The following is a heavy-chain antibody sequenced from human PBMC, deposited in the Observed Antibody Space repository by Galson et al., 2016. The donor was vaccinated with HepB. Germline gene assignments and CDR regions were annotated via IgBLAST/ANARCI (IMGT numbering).Heavy chain of an antibody. D-gene: IGHD6-19*01. Sequence: SSNSAAWNWIRQSPSRGLEWLGRTYYRSKWYNDYAVSVKSRITINPDTSKNQFSLQQNSVTPEDTAVYYCARVHQGWYAGYFDYWGQGTLVTVSS. J-gene: IGHJ4*02. CDR3: ARVHQGWYAGYFDY. CDR2: TYYRSKWYN. CDR1: SSNSAA. V-gene: IGHV6-1*01.